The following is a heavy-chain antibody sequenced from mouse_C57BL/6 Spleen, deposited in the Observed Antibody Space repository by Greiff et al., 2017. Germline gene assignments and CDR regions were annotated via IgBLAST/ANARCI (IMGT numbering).Heavy chain of an antibody. CDR1: GYTFTDYN. Sequence: EVQLQQSGPELVKPGASVKIPCKASGYTFTDYNMDWVKQSHGKSLEWIGDINPNNGGIIYNQKFKGKATLTVDKSSSTAYIELRSLASEDTAVYYCSITTVVEGAMDYWGQGTSVTVSS. J-gene: IGHJ4*01. V-gene: IGHV1-18*01. CDR2: INPNNGGI. D-gene: IGHD1-1*01. CDR3: SITTVVEGAMDY.